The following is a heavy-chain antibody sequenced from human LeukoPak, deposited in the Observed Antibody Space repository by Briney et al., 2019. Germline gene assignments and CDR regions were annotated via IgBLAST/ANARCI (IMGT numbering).Heavy chain of an antibody. V-gene: IGHV4-38-2*02. D-gene: IGHD7-27*01. J-gene: IGHJ6*03. CDR3: ARTQRWGHYYYYYMDV. CDR2: INKSGNT. Sequence: PSETLSLTCTVSGYSIRTDYYWGWIRQPPGKGPQWIGTINKSGNTYYNPSLKSRVTISVDTSKNQFSLKLSSVTAADTAVYYCARTQRWGHYYYYYMDVWGKGTTVTISS. CDR1: GYSIRTDYY.